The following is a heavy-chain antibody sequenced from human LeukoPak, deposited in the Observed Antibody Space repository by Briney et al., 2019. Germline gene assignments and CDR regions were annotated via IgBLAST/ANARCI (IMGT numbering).Heavy chain of an antibody. CDR2: INPNSGGT. D-gene: IGHD2-2*01. V-gene: IGHV1-2*02. CDR1: GYTFTGYY. CDR3: ARDRVVVPAAAGEAVNWFDP. Sequence: GASVKVSCKASGYTFTGYYMHWVRQAPGQGLEWMGWINPNSGGTNYAQKFQGRVTMTRDTSISTAYMELSRLRSDDTAVYYCARDRVVVPAAAGEAVNWFDPWGQGTLVTVSS. J-gene: IGHJ5*02.